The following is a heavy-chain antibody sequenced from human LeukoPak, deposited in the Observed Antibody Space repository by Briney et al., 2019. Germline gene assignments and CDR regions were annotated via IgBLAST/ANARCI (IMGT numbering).Heavy chain of an antibody. J-gene: IGHJ4*02. D-gene: IGHD5-18*01. Sequence: GGSLRLSCAASGFTFGSYSMHWVRQAPGKGLEWVAVISYDGSNKYYADSVKGRFTISRDNSKNTVYLQMNSLRAEDTAVYYCARDGLGLRRDRQTAMADYWGQGTLVTVSS. CDR1: GFTFGSYS. V-gene: IGHV3-30-3*01. CDR2: ISYDGSNK. CDR3: ARDGLGLRRDRQTAMADY.